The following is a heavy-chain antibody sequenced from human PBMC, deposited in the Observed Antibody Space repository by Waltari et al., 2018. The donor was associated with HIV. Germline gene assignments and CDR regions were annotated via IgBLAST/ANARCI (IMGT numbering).Heavy chain of an antibody. Sequence: QVQLVESGGGVVQPGRSLRLSCAAPGFTFSSYGMHWVRQAPGKGLEWVAVIWYDGSNKYYADSVKGRFTISRDNSKNTLYLQMNSLRAEDTAVYYCARDKVGATDYWGQGTLVTVSS. V-gene: IGHV3-33*01. J-gene: IGHJ4*02. D-gene: IGHD1-26*01. CDR2: IWYDGSNK. CDR1: GFTFSSYG. CDR3: ARDKVGATDY.